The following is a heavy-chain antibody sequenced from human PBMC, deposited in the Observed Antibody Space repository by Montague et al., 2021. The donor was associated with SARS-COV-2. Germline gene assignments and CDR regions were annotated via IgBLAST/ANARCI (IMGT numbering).Heavy chain of an antibody. CDR1: GGSISGYY. D-gene: IGHD1-26*01. CDR3: ARVSLGASYCYYGVDV. V-gene: IGHV4-59*13. J-gene: IGHJ6*02. Sequence: SETLSLTCTVSGGSISGYYWNWIRQPPGKGLEWIGYIYSSGSTNYNPSLKSRVTMSVDTSKNQLSLNLSSVTAADTAVYYCARVSLGASYCYYGVDVWGQGTTVTVAS. CDR2: IYSSGST.